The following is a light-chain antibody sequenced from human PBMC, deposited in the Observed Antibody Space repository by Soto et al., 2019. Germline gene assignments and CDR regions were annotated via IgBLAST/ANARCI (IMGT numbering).Light chain of an antibody. J-gene: IGLJ3*02. Sequence: QLVLTQSPSASASLGASVKLTCTLSSGHSSYAIAWHQQQPEKGPRYLMKLNSDGSHSKGDGIPDRFSGSSSGAERYLTISSLQSEDEADYYCCSYAGSPTFPWIFGGGTKLTVL. CDR3: CSYAGSPTFPWI. CDR1: SGHSSYA. V-gene: IGLV4-69*01. CDR2: LNSDGSH.